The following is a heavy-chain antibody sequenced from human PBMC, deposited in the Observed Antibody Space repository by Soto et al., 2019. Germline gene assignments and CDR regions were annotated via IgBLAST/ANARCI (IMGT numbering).Heavy chain of an antibody. Sequence: QVQVVESGGGVVQPGRSLRLSCAASGFIFSDFAMHWVRQAPGKGLEWVTLVSNYGTNKYYADSVKGRISISRDNSKNTVYLQINSLRPEDTAVYYCAAAFLAAEIEYWGQGTLVTVSS. CDR2: VSNYGTNK. D-gene: IGHD6-13*01. CDR3: AAAFLAAEIEY. J-gene: IGHJ4*02. V-gene: IGHV3-30-3*01. CDR1: GFIFSDFA.